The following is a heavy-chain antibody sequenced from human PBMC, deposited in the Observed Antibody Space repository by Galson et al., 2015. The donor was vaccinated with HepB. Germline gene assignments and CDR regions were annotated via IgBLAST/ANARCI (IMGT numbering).Heavy chain of an antibody. D-gene: IGHD5-18*01. CDR3: TTGQLWSPYYFDY. CDR2: INTNTGNP. Sequence: SVKVSCKASGYTFTSYAMNWVRQAPGQGLEWMGWINTNTGNPTYAQDFTGRFVFSLDTSVSTAYLQISSLKAEDTAVYYCTTGQLWSPYYFDYWGQGTLVTVSS. V-gene: IGHV7-4-1*02. J-gene: IGHJ4*02. CDR1: GYTFTSYA.